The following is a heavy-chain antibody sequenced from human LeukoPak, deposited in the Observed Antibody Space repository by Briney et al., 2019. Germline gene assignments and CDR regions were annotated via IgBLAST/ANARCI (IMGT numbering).Heavy chain of an antibody. CDR3: ARRFPVYDFWSGYPLGMDV. V-gene: IGHV4-34*01. CDR1: GGSFSGYY. J-gene: IGHJ6*02. Sequence: ETLSLTCAVYGGSFSGYYWSWIRQPPGKGLEWIGEINHSGSTNYNPSLKSRVTISVDTSENQFSLKLSSVTAADTAVYYCARRFPVYDFWSGYPLGMDVWGQGTTVTVSS. CDR2: INHSGST. D-gene: IGHD3-3*01.